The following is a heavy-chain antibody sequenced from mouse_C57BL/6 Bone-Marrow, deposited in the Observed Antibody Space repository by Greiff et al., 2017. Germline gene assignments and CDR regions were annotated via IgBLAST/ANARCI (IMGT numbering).Heavy chain of an antibody. Sequence: VKLQQSGPGLVAPSQSLSITCTVSGFSLTSSAISWVRQPPGKGLEWLGVIWTGGGTNYNSALKSRRSISKDNSKSQVFLKMNSLQTDDTARYDCSRNSDYDYGGFAYWGQGTLVTVSA. CDR1: GFSLTSSA. D-gene: IGHD2-4*01. V-gene: IGHV2-9-1*01. CDR2: IWTGGGT. J-gene: IGHJ3*01. CDR3: SRNSDYDYGGFAY.